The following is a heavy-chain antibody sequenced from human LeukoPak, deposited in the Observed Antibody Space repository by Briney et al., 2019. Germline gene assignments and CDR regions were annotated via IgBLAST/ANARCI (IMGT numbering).Heavy chain of an antibody. CDR2: IYYSGST. J-gene: IGHJ4*02. CDR3: ARTPWGVAAKPSYYFDY. CDR1: GGSISSYY. Sequence: PSETLSLTCTVSGGSISSYYWSWIRQPPGKGLEWIGYIYYSGSTNYNPSLKSRVTISVDTSKNQFSLKLSSVTAADTAVYYCARTPWGVAAKPSYYFDYWGQGTLVTVSS. D-gene: IGHD6-19*01. V-gene: IGHV4-59*01.